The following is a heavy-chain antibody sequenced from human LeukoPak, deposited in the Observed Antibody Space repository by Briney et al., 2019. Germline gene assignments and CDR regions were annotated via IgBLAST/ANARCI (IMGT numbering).Heavy chain of an antibody. CDR2: INTDGRST. J-gene: IGHJ4*02. CDR3: AKVAHYYYGSESYYFFEH. V-gene: IGHV3-74*01. CDR1: GFTFSNYW. D-gene: IGHD3-10*01. Sequence: GGSLRLSCAASGFTFSNYWMHWVRQAPGKGLVWVSRINTDGRSTSYVDSVKGRFTISRDNAKNMLYLQMNSLRVEDTAIYYCAKVAHYYYGSESYYFFEHWGQGTPVAASS.